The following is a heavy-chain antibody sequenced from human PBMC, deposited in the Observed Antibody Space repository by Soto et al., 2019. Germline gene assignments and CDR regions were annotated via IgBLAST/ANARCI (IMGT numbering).Heavy chain of an antibody. CDR2: ISNDGSNK. V-gene: IGHV3-30*18. Sequence: TGGSLRLSCAASGFTFSGHGMHWVRQAPGKGLEWVAVISNDGSNKYYADSVKGRFTISRDNSKNTLSLQMNSLRVEDTVVYHCAKSIVASTLNWFDPWGKGTSVTVSS. D-gene: IGHD6-25*01. CDR3: AKSIVASTLNWFDP. CDR1: GFTFSGHG. J-gene: IGHJ5*02.